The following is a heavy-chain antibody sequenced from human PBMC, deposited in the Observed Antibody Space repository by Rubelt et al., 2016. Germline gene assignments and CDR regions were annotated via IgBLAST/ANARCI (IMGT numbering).Heavy chain of an antibody. CDR3: VGYGVRGATASGLKPPRLDY. CDR2: IKEDGSEK. V-gene: IGHV3-7*01. Sequence: EVQLVESGGGLVQPGGSLRLSCAASGFTFSSYDMHWVRQATGKGLEWVANIKEDGSEKYYVDSVKGRFAISRDNAQYSLYLQMGSLRADDTAVYYCVGYGVRGATASGLKPPRLDYWGQGALVTVSS. D-gene: IGHD4/OR15-4a*01. J-gene: IGHJ4*02. CDR1: GFTFSSYD.